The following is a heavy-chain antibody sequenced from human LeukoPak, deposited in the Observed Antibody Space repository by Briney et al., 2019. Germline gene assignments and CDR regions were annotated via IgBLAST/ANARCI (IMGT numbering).Heavy chain of an antibody. Sequence: GGSLRLSCAASGFTFSSYEMNWVRQAPGKGLEWVSYISGSGTTIYYVDSVKGRFTISRDNAKNSLYLQMNSLRAEDTAVYYCARDFGGRRYFDHWGQGTLVTVSS. CDR3: ARDFGGRRYFDH. CDR2: ISGSGTTI. CDR1: GFTFSSYE. J-gene: IGHJ4*02. D-gene: IGHD3-10*01. V-gene: IGHV3-48*03.